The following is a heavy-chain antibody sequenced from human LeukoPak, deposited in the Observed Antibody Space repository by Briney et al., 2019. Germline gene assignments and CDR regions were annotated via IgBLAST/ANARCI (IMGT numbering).Heavy chain of an antibody. D-gene: IGHD6-19*01. CDR3: ARDWLGTIDAFDI. J-gene: IGHJ3*02. V-gene: IGHV3-74*01. CDR1: GFTFSSYW. Sequence: GGSLRLSCAASGFTFSSYWMHWVRQAPGKGLVWVSRINTDGSSTSYADSVKGRFTVSRDNAKNTLYLQMNSLRAEDTAVYYCARDWLGTIDAFDIWGQGTMVAVSS. CDR2: INTDGSST.